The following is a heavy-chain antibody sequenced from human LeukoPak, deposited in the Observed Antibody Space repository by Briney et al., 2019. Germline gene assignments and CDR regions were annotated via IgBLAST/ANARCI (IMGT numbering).Heavy chain of an antibody. CDR3: ARRIGYYYDSSGYFFDY. CDR2: IYPGDSDT. V-gene: IGHV5-51*01. Sequence: GESLKISCKGSGYSFTSYWIGWVRQMPRKGLEWMGIIYPGDSDTRYSPSFQGQVTISADKSISTAYLQWSSLKASDTAMYYCARRIGYYYDSSGYFFDYWGQGTLVTVSS. CDR1: GYSFTSYW. D-gene: IGHD3-22*01. J-gene: IGHJ4*02.